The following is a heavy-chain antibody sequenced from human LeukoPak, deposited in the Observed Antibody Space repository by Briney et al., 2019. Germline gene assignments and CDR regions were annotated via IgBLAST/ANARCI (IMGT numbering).Heavy chain of an antibody. V-gene: IGHV3-23*01. CDR2: ITGSGGNT. CDR3: AKDQLRFLEWLRGMDV. CDR1: GFTFSSYA. Sequence: PGGSLRLSCAASGFTFSSYAMSWVRQAPGKGLEWVSAITGSGGNTYYADSVKGRFTMSRDNAKNSLYLQMNSLRAEDTALYYCAKDQLRFLEWLRGMDVWGQGTTVTVSS. D-gene: IGHD3-3*01. J-gene: IGHJ6*02.